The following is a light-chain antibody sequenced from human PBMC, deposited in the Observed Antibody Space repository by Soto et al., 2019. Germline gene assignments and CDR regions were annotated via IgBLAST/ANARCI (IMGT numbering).Light chain of an antibody. V-gene: IGKV3-15*01. CDR3: QQYNNWLHT. CDR2: GAS. Sequence: EIVMTQSPATLSVSLGERATLSCRASQSVSSNLAWYQQKPGQAPRLLIYGASTRATGIPARFSGSGSGTEFTLTISSLQSEDFAVYYCQQYNNWLHTFGQGTKLEMK. CDR1: QSVSSN. J-gene: IGKJ2*01.